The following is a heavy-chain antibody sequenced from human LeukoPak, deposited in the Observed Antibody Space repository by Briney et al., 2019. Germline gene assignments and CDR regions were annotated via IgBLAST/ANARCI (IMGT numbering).Heavy chain of an antibody. D-gene: IGHD3-10*01. CDR1: GFAFSSYA. V-gene: IGHV3-30-3*01. J-gene: IGHJ4*02. CDR2: ISHDGSKK. CDR3: AKDWKFYYVSGSFFPDN. Sequence: GGSLRLSCEASGFAFSSYAVHWVRQAPGKGLECVAVISHDGSKKYYADFVKGRFTISRDNSKNTLYLHMNSLIPEDTAVYSCAKDWKFYYVSGSFFPDNWGQGTLVTVSS.